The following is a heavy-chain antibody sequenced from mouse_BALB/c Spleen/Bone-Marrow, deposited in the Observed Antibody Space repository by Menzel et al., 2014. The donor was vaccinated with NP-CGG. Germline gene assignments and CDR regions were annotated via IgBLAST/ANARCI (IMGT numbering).Heavy chain of an antibody. Sequence: VQLQQSGAELVKPGASVKLSCTASGFNIKDTYLHWVKQRPEQGLDWIGRIDPAIFTKYDPKFQGKATITADTSSNTAYLRLSSLTSEDTAVYYCASYRCGWYFDVWGAGTTVTVSS. CDR1: GFNIKDTY. D-gene: IGHD2-14*01. J-gene: IGHJ1*01. V-gene: IGHV14-3*02. CDR2: IDPAIFT. CDR3: ASYRCGWYFDV.